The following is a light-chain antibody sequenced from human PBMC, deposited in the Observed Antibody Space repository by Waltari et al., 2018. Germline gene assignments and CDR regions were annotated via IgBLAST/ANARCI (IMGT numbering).Light chain of an antibody. J-gene: IGLJ2*01. CDR1: SSNIGARYD. V-gene: IGLV1-40*01. CDR3: QSYDSSLSGARV. Sequence: QSVLTQPPSVSGAPGQRVTISCTGSSSNIGARYDFHGYHQPPGTAPTLLMFGSSKPPSGVPDRCSCSKSGTSASLAIAGLQAEDEADYYCQSYDSSLSGARVFGGGTKLTVL. CDR2: GSS.